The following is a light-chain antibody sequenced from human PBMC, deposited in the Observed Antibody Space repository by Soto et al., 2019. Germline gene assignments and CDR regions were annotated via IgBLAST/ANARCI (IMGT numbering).Light chain of an antibody. CDR3: HHYNNGPPLSA. CDR2: GAS. J-gene: IGKJ3*01. V-gene: IGKV3-15*01. CDR1: QSISSN. Sequence: EIVMTQSPATLSVSPGERATLSCRASQSISSNLAWYQQKPGQAPRLLIYGASTRATGIPARFSGSGSGTEFTLTISSLQTEDFAVYYCHHYNNGPPLSASGPGTKVDIK.